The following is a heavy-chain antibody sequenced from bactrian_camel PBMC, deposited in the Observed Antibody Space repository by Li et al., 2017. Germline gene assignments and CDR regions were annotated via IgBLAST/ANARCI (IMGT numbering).Heavy chain of an antibody. CDR1: GSGYISGTAC. CDR2: IAPATGTT. J-gene: IGHJ4*01. Sequence: QLVESGGGSVQPGGSLTLSCAASGSGYISGTACMGWFRQVPGKEREGVAAIAPATGTTFYSDSVKGRFTFSHSNANNTLHLQMNSLKPEDTAVYYCAADLGWCGSRPLQREFRNWGQGTQVTVS. CDR3: AADLGWCGSRPLQREFRN. V-gene: IGHV3S54*01. D-gene: IGHD2*01.